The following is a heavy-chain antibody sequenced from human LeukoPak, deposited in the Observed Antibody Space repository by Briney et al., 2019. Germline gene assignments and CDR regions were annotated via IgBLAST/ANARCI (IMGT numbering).Heavy chain of an antibody. D-gene: IGHD3-3*01. V-gene: IGHV1-2*02. J-gene: IGHJ6*03. CDR2: INPNSGGT. CDR3: ARVSPDFWSGYYKLSGHYYYMDV. Sequence: ASVKVSCKASGYTFTGYYMHWVRQAPGQGLEWMGWINPNSGGTNYAQKFQGRVTMTRDTSISTAYMELSRLRSDDTAVYYCARVSPDFWSGYYKLSGHYYYMDVWGKGTAVTVSS. CDR1: GYTFTGYY.